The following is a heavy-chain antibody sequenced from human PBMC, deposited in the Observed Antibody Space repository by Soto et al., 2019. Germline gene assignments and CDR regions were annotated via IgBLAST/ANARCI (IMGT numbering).Heavy chain of an antibody. CDR1: GFTFSSYG. V-gene: IGHV3-30*18. D-gene: IGHD3-22*01. J-gene: IGHJ6*03. Sequence: GGSLRLSCAASGFTFSSYGMHWVRQAPGKGLEWVAVISYDGSNKYYADSVKGRFTISRDNSKNTLYLQMNSLRAEDTAVYYYSKSYYYDCSGYSLYYCYYYDMDVWGKGTTVTVSS. CDR2: ISYDGSNK. CDR3: SKSYYYDCSGYSLYYCYYYDMDV.